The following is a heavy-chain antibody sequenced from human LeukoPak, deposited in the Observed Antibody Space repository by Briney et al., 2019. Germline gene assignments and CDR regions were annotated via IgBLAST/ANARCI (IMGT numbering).Heavy chain of an antibody. V-gene: IGHV3-48*04. CDR2: ISSSGSNI. J-gene: IGHJ4*02. CDR1: GFTFSSYS. Sequence: GGSLRLSCAASGFTFSSYSMNWVRQAPGKGLEWVSYISSSGSNIYYADSVKGRFTISRDNAKNSLYLQMNSLRAEDTAVYYCARGEWFPTLYYFDYWGQGTLVTVSS. CDR3: ARGEWFPTLYYFDY. D-gene: IGHD3-10*01.